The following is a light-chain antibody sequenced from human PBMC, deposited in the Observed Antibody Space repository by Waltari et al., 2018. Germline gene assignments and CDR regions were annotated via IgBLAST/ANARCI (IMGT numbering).Light chain of an antibody. CDR3: QQYYSIPYT. Sequence: EIVLTQSPATLSLSPGERATLSCRASQRVSHYLAWYQQKPGQVPRLLIYDASNRATGIPVRFSGSGSGTDFTLTISSLEPEDFAVYFCQQYYSIPYTFGPGTKLEIK. CDR2: DAS. J-gene: IGKJ2*01. V-gene: IGKV3-11*01. CDR1: QRVSHY.